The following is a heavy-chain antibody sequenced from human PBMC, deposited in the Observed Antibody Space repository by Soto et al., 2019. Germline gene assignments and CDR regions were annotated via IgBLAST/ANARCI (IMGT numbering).Heavy chain of an antibody. CDR2: ISYDGSNK. V-gene: IGHV3-30*18. CDR3: AKDRGSSGWREYYFDY. J-gene: IGHJ4*02. CDR1: GFTFSSYG. D-gene: IGHD6-19*01. Sequence: QVQLVESGGGVVQPGRSLRLSCAASGFTFSSYGMHWVRQAPGKGLEWVAVISYDGSNKYYADSVKGRFTISRDNSKNTLYLQMNSLRAEDTAVYYCAKDRGSSGWREYYFDYWGQGTLFTVSS.